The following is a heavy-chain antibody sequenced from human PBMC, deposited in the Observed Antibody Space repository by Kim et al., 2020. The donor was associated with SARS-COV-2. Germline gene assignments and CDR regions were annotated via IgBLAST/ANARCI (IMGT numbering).Heavy chain of an antibody. CDR1: GYTFTTFA. D-gene: IGHD6-19*01. Sequence: ASVKVSCKASGYTFTTFALYWVRRAPGQRLEWMGWINGGNGNTRYSQKFQARVSITRDTSANKAYLELSGLRSEDTAIYCCAREAVAGSFDYWGRGTLVTVSS. J-gene: IGHJ4*02. V-gene: IGHV1-3*01. CDR2: INGGNGNT. CDR3: AREAVAGSFDY.